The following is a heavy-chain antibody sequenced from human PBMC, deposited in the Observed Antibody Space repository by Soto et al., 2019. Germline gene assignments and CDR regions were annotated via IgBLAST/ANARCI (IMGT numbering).Heavy chain of an antibody. V-gene: IGHV4-4*02. Sequence: PSETLSLTCAVPGGSISSSNWWSWVRQPQGKGLGWIGESYHSGSTDYEQSLKSRVTISVDKYKNQFSLKLSSLTAADTAGYYCERDRRSLWKGIYYYYHGMDVSGEGTTVT. CDR3: ERDRRSLWKGIYYYYHGMDV. J-gene: IGHJ6*02. CDR2: SYHSGST. CDR1: GGSISSSNW. D-gene: IGHD2-21*01.